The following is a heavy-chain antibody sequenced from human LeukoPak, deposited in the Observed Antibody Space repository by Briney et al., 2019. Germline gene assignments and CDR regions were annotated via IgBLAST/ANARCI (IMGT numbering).Heavy chain of an antibody. CDR3: ARRAFGGVIAANWFDP. CDR1: GGSMSTYY. CDR2: IYDNGYT. D-gene: IGHD3-16*02. J-gene: IGHJ5*02. Sequence: SETLSLTCTVSGGSMSTYYWSWIRQPPGKGLEWFGYIYDNGYTHYNPSLKSRVIISLDTSKSQFSRNLSSVTAADTAVYYCARRAFGGVIAANWFDPWGQGTLVTVSS. V-gene: IGHV4-59*08.